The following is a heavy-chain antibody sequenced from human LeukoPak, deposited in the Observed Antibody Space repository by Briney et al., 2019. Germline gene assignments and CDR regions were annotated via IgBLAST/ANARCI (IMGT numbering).Heavy chain of an antibody. CDR1: GGSFSGYY. D-gene: IGHD3-3*01. J-gene: IGHJ6*03. CDR2: INHSGST. Sequence: SETLSLTCAVYGGSFSGYYWSWIRQPPGKGLEWIGEINHSGSTNYNPSLKSRVTISVDTSKNQFSLKLSSVTAADTAVYYCARPRTFDFWGGSYYYYMDVWGKGTTVTVSS. CDR3: ARPRTFDFWGGSYYYYMDV. V-gene: IGHV4-34*01.